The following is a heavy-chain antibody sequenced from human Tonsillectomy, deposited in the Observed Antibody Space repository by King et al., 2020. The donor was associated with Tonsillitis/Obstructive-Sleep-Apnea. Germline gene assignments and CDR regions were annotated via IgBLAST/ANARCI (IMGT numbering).Heavy chain of an antibody. D-gene: IGHD3-3*01. Sequence: VQLVESGGGLVKPGGSLRLSCEASGFTFSRYTMNWVRQAPGKGLEWVSSTSSSSTYIYYADSVKGRFTISRDNAKNSLYLQMNSLRAEDTAVYYCARDWGKFGADGDAFDIWGQGTMVTVSS. CDR3: ARDWGKFGADGDAFDI. J-gene: IGHJ3*02. CDR2: TSSSSTYI. CDR1: GFTFSRYT. V-gene: IGHV3-21*01.